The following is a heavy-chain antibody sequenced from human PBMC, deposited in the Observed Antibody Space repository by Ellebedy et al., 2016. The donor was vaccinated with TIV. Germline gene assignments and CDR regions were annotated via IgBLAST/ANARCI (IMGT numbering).Heavy chain of an antibody. V-gene: IGHV1-2*02. Sequence: AASVKVSCKASGYTFTDYFMHWVRQAPGQGLEWMGWINPISGGRNYTQKFQGRVTMTRDTSISTVYMELSSLKSDDTAVYYCARGPYGMDVWGQGTTVTVSS. CDR3: ARGPYGMDV. CDR2: INPISGGR. J-gene: IGHJ6*02. CDR1: GYTFTDYF.